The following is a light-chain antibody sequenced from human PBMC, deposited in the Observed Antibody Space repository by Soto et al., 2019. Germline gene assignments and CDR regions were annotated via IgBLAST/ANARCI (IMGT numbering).Light chain of an antibody. CDR3: QQYGTSPLT. CDR2: GAS. J-gene: IGKJ4*01. CDR1: QSVSSNN. Sequence: VLAQPPGTVSLHPRERATLSCRASQSVSSNNLAWYQQKPGQAPRLLIYGASSRATVIPDRFSGSGSGTYFTLTISSLEPEDFAVYYCQQYGTSPLTFGGGTKVDIK. V-gene: IGKV3-20*01.